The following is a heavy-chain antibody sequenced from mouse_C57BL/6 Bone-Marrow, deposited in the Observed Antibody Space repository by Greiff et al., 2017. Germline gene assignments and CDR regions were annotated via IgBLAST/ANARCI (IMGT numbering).Heavy chain of an antibody. D-gene: IGHD5-5*01. Sequence: DVKLVESGGGLVQPGGSMKLSCAASGFTFSDAWMDWVRQSPETGLEWVAEIRNKANNHATYYAESVKGRFTISRDDSKSSVYLQMNSLRAEDTGIYYCTRNALPYAMDYWGQGTSVTVSS. J-gene: IGHJ4*01. CDR3: TRNALPYAMDY. CDR1: GFTFSDAW. V-gene: IGHV6-6*01. CDR2: IRNKANNHAT.